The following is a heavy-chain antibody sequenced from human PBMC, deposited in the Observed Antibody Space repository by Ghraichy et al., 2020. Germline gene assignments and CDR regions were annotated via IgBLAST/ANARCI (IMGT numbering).Heavy chain of an antibody. D-gene: IGHD6-13*01. V-gene: IGHV3-30*02. CDR1: GFTFSSYG. J-gene: IGHJ4*02. Sequence: GGSLRLSCAASGFTFSSYGMHWVRQAPGKGLEWVAFIRYDGSNKYYADSVKGRFTISRDNSKNTLYLQMNSLRAEDTAVYYCAKDRYSSRTLDYWGQGTLVTVSS. CDR3: AKDRYSSRTLDY. CDR2: IRYDGSNK.